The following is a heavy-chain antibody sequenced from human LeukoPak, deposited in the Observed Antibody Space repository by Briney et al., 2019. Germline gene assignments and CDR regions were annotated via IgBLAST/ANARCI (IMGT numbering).Heavy chain of an antibody. D-gene: IGHD3-22*01. J-gene: IGHJ4*02. CDR3: TTLRTYSSGYLTGDY. CDR1: GFTFSSYS. Sequence: KSGGSLRLSCAASGFTFSSYSMNWVRQAPGKGLEWVGRIKSKTDGGTTDYAAPVKGRFTISRDDSKNTLYLQMNSLKTEDTAVYYCTTLRTYSSGYLTGDYWGQGTLVTVSS. V-gene: IGHV3-15*07. CDR2: IKSKTDGGTT.